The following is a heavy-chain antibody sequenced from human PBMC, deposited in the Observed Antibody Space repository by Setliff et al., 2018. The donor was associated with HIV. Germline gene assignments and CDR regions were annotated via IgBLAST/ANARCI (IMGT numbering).Heavy chain of an antibody. Sequence: ASVMVSCKASEYIFANYAMNWVRQAPGQSLEWMGWINAGNGNTKYSQKFQGRVTITRDTSASTAYIEVNSLTSDDTAVYFCARGLRQLERSNYFDYWGQGTLVTVSS. CDR3: ARGLRQLERSNYFDY. CDR2: INAGNGNT. V-gene: IGHV1-3*01. D-gene: IGHD1-1*01. J-gene: IGHJ4*02. CDR1: EYIFANYA.